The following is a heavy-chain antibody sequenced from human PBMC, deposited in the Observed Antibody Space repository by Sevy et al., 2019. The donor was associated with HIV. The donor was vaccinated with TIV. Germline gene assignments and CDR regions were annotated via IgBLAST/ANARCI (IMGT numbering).Heavy chain of an antibody. Sequence: GGSLRLSCAASGFTFSSYGMHWVRQAPGKGLEWVATIWYDGSNKKYADSVKGRFSISRDNSKNTLYLQMNSLRAEDTAVYYCAREGIAVAGIGYYFDYWGQRTLVTVSS. J-gene: IGHJ4*02. CDR3: AREGIAVAGIGYYFDY. D-gene: IGHD6-19*01. V-gene: IGHV3-33*01. CDR1: GFTFSSYG. CDR2: IWYDGSNK.